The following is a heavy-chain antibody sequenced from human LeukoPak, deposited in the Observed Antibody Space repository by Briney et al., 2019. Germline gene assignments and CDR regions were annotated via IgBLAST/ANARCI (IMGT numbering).Heavy chain of an antibody. CDR3: ARGQGATVPQVGKNWFDP. CDR2: IYYSGST. CDR1: GGSISSSSYF. Sequence: SETLSLTCTVSGGSISSSSYFWGWIRQPPGKGLEWIGSIYYSGSTYYNPSLNSRVTISVDTSKNQFSLKLISVTVADTAIYYCARGQGATVPQVGKNWFDPWGQGTRVTVSS. V-gene: IGHV4-39*07. J-gene: IGHJ5*02. D-gene: IGHD1-26*01.